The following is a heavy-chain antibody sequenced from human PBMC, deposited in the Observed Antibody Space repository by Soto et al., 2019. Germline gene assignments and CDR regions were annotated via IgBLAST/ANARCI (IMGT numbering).Heavy chain of an antibody. Sequence: GGSLRLSCAASGFTFSSYWMSWVRQAPGKGLEWVANIKRDGSEKYYVDSVKGRFTISRDNAKNSLYLQVNSLRAGDTAVYYCARGLGRSYIQADVWGQGTTVTVSS. D-gene: IGHD1-26*01. CDR3: ARGLGRSYIQADV. CDR2: IKRDGSEK. V-gene: IGHV3-7*05. J-gene: IGHJ6*02. CDR1: GFTFSSYW.